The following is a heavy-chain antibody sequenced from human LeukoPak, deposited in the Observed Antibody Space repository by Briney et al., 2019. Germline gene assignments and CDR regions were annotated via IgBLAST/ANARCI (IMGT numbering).Heavy chain of an antibody. CDR2: INSDGRTT. J-gene: IGHJ4*02. Sequence: GGSLRLSCEASEFTFSSYWTHWVRQAPGKGLVWVSRINSDGRTTIYADSVKGRFTISRDNAKNTLYLQMNSLRAEDTAVYYCAREGYYDSSGYSIRFSYWGQRTLVTVSS. V-gene: IGHV3-74*01. CDR1: EFTFSSYW. D-gene: IGHD3-22*01. CDR3: AREGYYDSSGYSIRFSY.